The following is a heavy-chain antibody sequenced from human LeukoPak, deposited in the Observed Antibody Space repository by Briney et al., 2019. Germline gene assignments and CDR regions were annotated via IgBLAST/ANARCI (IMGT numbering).Heavy chain of an antibody. CDR3: ARSYYYDYRQIDY. CDR2: IYYSGST. V-gene: IGHV4-38-2*01. J-gene: IGHJ4*02. D-gene: IGHD3-22*01. CDR1: GYSISSGYL. Sequence: SETLSVTCDVSGYSISSGYLWGWIRQPPGKGLEWLGSIYYSGSTYYNPSLKSRVTISVDTSKNQFSLNLYSVTAADTAVFYCARSYYYDYRQIDYWGQGTLVTVSS.